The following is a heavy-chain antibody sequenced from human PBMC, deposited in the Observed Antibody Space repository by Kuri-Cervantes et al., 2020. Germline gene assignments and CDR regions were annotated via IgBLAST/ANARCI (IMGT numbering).Heavy chain of an antibody. Sequence: GESLKISCAASGFTFSSYGMHWVRQAPGKGLEWVAVISYDGSNKYYADSVKGRFTISRDNSRNTLFLQMNSLRAEDTAVYYCAKDQEGQYCSSTSCPSGADGMDVWGQGTMVTVSS. D-gene: IGHD2-2*01. J-gene: IGHJ6*02. CDR1: GFTFSSYG. CDR3: AKDQEGQYCSSTSCPSGADGMDV. V-gene: IGHV3-30*18. CDR2: ISYDGSNK.